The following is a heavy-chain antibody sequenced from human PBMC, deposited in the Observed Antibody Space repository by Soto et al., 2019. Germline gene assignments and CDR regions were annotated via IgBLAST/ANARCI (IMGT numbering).Heavy chain of an antibody. CDR1: GYTFTSYY. Sequence: GASVKVSCKASGYTFTSYYMHWVRQAPAQGLEWMGIINPSCGSTSYAQKFQGRVTMTRDTSTSPVYMELSSLGSEDTAVYYCARAHYDYVWGSYRYAPNYFDYWGQGTLVTVSS. V-gene: IGHV1-46*01. J-gene: IGHJ4*02. D-gene: IGHD3-16*02. CDR3: ARAHYDYVWGSYRYAPNYFDY. CDR2: INPSCGST.